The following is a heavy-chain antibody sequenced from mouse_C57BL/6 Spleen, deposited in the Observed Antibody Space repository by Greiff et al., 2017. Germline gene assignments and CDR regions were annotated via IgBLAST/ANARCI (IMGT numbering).Heavy chain of an antibody. CDR3: ARSRATVVADY. Sequence: LQQSGAELVRPGASVKMSCKASGYTFPSYNMHWVKQTHRQGLEWIGAIYPGIGDPFSNQKFKGKATLTVDKSSSTAYMQLSSMTSEDSAVYFCARSRATVVADYWGQGTTLTVSS. CDR2: IYPGIGDP. J-gene: IGHJ2*01. V-gene: IGHV1-12*01. CDR1: GYTFPSYN. D-gene: IGHD1-1*01.